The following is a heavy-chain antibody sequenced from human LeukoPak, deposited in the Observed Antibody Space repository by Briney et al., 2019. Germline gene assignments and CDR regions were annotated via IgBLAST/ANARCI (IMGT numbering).Heavy chain of an antibody. CDR3: ARGGEVLDYDYVWGSYRPEPPDY. Sequence: SETLSLTCTVSGGSISSSSYYWGWIRQPPGKGLEWIGSIYYSGSTYYDPSLKSRVTISVDTSKNQFSLKLSSVTAADTAVYYCARGGEVLDYDYVWGSYRPEPPDYWGQGTLVTVSS. V-gene: IGHV4-39*07. CDR1: GGSISSSSYY. J-gene: IGHJ4*02. CDR2: IYYSGST. D-gene: IGHD3-16*02.